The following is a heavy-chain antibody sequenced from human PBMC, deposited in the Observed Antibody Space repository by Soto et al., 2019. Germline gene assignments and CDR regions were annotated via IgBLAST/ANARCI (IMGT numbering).Heavy chain of an antibody. CDR3: ASEDNCGFDY. V-gene: IGHV4-31*03. Sequence: QVQLQESGPGLVKPSQTLSLTCTVSGGSISSGGYHWSWIRQQPGKGLEWIGYIYRSGSTYYNPSLKSRVTISVDTSKHQFSLKLSSVTAADTAVYFCASEDNCGFDYWGQGTLVTVSS. CDR1: GGSISSGGYH. J-gene: IGHJ4*02. D-gene: IGHD2-21*01. CDR2: IYRSGST.